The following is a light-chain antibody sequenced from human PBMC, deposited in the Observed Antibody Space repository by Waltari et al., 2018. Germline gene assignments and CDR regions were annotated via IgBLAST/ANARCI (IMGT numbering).Light chain of an antibody. CDR1: SSAVGGYHY. J-gene: IGLJ3*02. Sequence: QSALTQPPSASGSPGQSVTISCTGTSSAVGGYHYVSWYQQHPGKAPKFLIYEVSKRPSGVPDRFSGSKSGNAASLTVSGLQAEDEADYYCSSYAGSNNWVFGGGTKLTVL. CDR2: EVS. V-gene: IGLV2-8*01. CDR3: SSYAGSNNWV.